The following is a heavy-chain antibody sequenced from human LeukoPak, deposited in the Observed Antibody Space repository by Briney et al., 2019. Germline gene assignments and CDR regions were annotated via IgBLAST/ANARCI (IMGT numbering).Heavy chain of an antibody. CDR1: GFTFGDYA. V-gene: IGHV3-49*04. D-gene: IGHD1-26*01. Sequence: GGSLRLSCTTSGFTFGDYALSWVRQAPGKGLEWVGFIRSKTYGGTTEYAASVKGRFTISRDDSMRIAYLQMNSLKTEDTAVYYCTRRIGWGYYYYGMDVWGQGTTVTVSS. J-gene: IGHJ6*02. CDR3: TRRIGWGYYYYGMDV. CDR2: IRSKTYGGTT.